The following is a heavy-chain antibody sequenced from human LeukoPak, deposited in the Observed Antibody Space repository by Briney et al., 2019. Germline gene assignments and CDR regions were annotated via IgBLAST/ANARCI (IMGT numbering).Heavy chain of an antibody. CDR1: GFTVSSNY. CDR3: ARGLEAATLVYDY. J-gene: IGHJ4*02. V-gene: IGHV3-53*01. D-gene: IGHD2-15*01. CDR2: IYSGGST. Sequence: PGGSLRLSCAASGFTVSSNYMSWVRQAPGKGLEWVSVIYSGGSTYYADSVKGRFTISRDNSKNTLYLQMNNLRAEDTAVYYCARGLEAATLVYDYWGQGTLVTVSS.